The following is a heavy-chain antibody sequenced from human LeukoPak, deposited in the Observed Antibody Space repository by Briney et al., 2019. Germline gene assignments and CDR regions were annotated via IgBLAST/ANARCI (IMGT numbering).Heavy chain of an antibody. CDR3: AREQYSGSWSYYYYGMDV. CDR1: GFTFSSYE. Sequence: GGSLRLSCAASGFTFSSYEMNWVRQAPGKGLEWVSYISSSGSTIYYAVSVKGRFTISRDNAKNSLYLQMNSLRAEDTAVYYCAREQYSGSWSYYYYGMDVWGKGTTVTVSS. CDR2: ISSSGSTI. D-gene: IGHD6-13*01. V-gene: IGHV3-48*03. J-gene: IGHJ6*04.